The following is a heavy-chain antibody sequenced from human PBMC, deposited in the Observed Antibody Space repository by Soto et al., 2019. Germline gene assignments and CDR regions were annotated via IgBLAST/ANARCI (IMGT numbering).Heavy chain of an antibody. CDR3: ARDQRGGYDFEYYYYRMHL. Sequence: KPGGSLRLSGAASGFTFSSYSINWVRQAPWKGLEWVSSISSSSSYIYYADSVKGRFTISRDNAKNSLYLKMNSLRAEDTAVYYCARDQRGGYDFEYYYYRMHLWGQGNMVNVCS. CDR2: ISSSSSYI. CDR1: GFTFSSYS. J-gene: IGHJ6*02. D-gene: IGHD5-12*01. V-gene: IGHV3-21*01.